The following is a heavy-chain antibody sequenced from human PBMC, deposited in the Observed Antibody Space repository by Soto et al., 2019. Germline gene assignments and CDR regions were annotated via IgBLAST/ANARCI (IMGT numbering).Heavy chain of an antibody. D-gene: IGHD4-17*01. Sequence: SETLSLTCTVSGGSISSYYCSWIRQSPGKGLEWIGHIHNSGSPYNNPSLKSRVTISADTSKNQFSLKLTSVTAADTAVYYCARGSTTEKVDSWGQGTLVTVSS. V-gene: IGHV4-4*09. J-gene: IGHJ4*02. CDR3: ARGSTTEKVDS. CDR1: GGSISSYY. CDR2: IHNSGSP.